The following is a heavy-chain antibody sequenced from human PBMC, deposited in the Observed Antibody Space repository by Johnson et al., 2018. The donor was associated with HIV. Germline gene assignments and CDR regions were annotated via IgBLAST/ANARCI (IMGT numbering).Heavy chain of an antibody. CDR2: INQDGRDR. Sequence: VQLVESGGGVVQPGRSLRLSCAASGFTFSSYGMHWVRQAPGKGLEWVANINQDGRDRYYVASVQGRFTISRDNALNSLYLQMNSLSGEDTAVYYCARPSFKDGYNYGGGFDIWGLGTMVTVSS. CDR3: ARPSFKDGYNYGGGFDI. J-gene: IGHJ3*02. D-gene: IGHD5-24*01. CDR1: GFTFSSYG. V-gene: IGHV3-7*03.